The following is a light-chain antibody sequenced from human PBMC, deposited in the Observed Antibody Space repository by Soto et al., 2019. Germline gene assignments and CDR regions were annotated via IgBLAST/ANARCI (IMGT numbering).Light chain of an antibody. Sequence: QSALTQPASVSGSPGQSITISCTGTSSDVGNYKYVSWYQQHPGKAPKLMIYEVSNRPSGVSNRLSGSKSGNTASLTTSGLQAEDETDYYCFSYTSSGTYVFGTGTKVTVL. V-gene: IGLV2-14*01. CDR2: EVS. CDR3: FSYTSSGTYV. J-gene: IGLJ1*01. CDR1: SSDVGNYKY.